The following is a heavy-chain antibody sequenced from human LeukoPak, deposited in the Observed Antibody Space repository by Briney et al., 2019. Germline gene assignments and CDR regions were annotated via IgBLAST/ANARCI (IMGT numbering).Heavy chain of an antibody. CDR1: GFTFSSYA. D-gene: IGHD3-10*01. CDR2: ISGSGGST. Sequence: PGGSLRLSCAASGFTFSSYAMSWVRQAPGKGLEWVSAISGSGGSTYYADSVKGRFTISRDNSKNTLYLQMNSLRAEDTAVYYCAKLIITMVRALGNGMDVWGQGTTVTVSS. J-gene: IGHJ6*02. V-gene: IGHV3-23*01. CDR3: AKLIITMVRALGNGMDV.